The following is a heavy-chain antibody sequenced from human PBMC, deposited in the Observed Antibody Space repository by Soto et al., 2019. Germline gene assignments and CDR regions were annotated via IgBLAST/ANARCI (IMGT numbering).Heavy chain of an antibody. J-gene: IGHJ4*02. CDR1: GFTFSDYY. V-gene: IGHV3-11*01. D-gene: IGHD6-6*01. CDR3: ARDPSSSSSPSYFDY. CDR2: ISSSGSTI. Sequence: GGSLRLSCAASGFTFSDYYMSWIRQAPGKGLEWVSYISSSGSTIYYADSVKGRFTISRDNAKNSLYLQMNSLRAEDTAVYYCARDPSSSSSPSYFDYWGQGTLVTVSS.